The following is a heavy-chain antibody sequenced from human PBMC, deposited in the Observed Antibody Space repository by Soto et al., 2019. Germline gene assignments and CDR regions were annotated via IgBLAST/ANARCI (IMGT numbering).Heavy chain of an antibody. CDR1: GFTFNNAW. Sequence: VQLVESGGGLVKPGGSLRLSCAASGFTFNNAWMSWVRQAPGKGLEWVGRVKSKTEGGTVDYAAPVKGRFSISIDDSTNTLYVQMNSLKPEDTAVYYCADMSGHSSVWFDNWGKGTLVTVSS. CDR3: ADMSGHSSVWFDN. D-gene: IGHD3-22*01. V-gene: IGHV3-15*01. CDR2: VKSKTEGGTV. J-gene: IGHJ4*02.